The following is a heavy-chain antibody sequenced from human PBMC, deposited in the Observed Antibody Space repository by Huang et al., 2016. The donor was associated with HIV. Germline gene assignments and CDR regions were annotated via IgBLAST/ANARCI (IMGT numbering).Heavy chain of an antibody. CDR3: ARPPGSGILGGWFDP. Sequence: QLQLQESGPGLVKPSETLSLTCTVSGGSVSSTNYWGWIRQPPGKGLEWIGTIYYPGRTYYNPSLKGRVTIAVDTSKNQFYLKVTSVTAADTALYYCARPPGSGILGGWFDPWGQGALVTVSS. D-gene: IGHD3-10*01. CDR2: IYYPGRT. V-gene: IGHV4-39*01. J-gene: IGHJ5*02. CDR1: GGSVSSTNY.